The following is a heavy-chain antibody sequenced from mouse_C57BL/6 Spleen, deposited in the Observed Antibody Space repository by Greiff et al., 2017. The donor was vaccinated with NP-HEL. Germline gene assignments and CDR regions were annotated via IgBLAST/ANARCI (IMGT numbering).Heavy chain of an antibody. Sequence: EVKLMESGPGLVKPSQSLSLTCSVTGYSITSGYYWNWIRQFPGNKLEWMGYISYDGSNNYNPSLKNRISITRDTSKNQFFLKLNSVTTEDTATYYCARGTYYGSSPWYFDVWGTGTTVTVSS. CDR2: ISYDGSN. CDR1: GYSITSGYY. D-gene: IGHD1-1*01. CDR3: ARGTYYGSSPWYFDV. J-gene: IGHJ1*03. V-gene: IGHV3-6*01.